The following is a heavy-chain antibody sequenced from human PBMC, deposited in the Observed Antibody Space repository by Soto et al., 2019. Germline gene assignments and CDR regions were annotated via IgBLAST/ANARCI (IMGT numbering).Heavy chain of an antibody. V-gene: IGHV1-18*01. Sequence: QVQLVQSGAEVKKPGASVKVSCTASGYTFTTYGISWVRQAPGQGLEWMGWNSAYSGDTRYARKSEDRVPMTRDTPTSTAYMELRSLRPDDTAVYYCVSEREYVWDSVIYFGYWGQGTLVTVSP. D-gene: IGHD3-16*01. CDR2: NSAYSGDT. CDR1: GYTFTTYG. J-gene: IGHJ4*02. CDR3: VSEREYVWDSVIYFGY.